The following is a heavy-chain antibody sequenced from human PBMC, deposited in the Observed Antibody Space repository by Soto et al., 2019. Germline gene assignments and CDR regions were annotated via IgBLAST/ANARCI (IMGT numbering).Heavy chain of an antibody. D-gene: IGHD4-17*01. CDR1: GGTFSSYA. CDR2: IIPIFGTA. V-gene: IGHV1-69*12. CDR3: ARDRDYGDSAAFTDFDI. Sequence: QVQLVQSGAEVKKPGSSVKVSCKASGGTFSSYAISWVRQAPGQGLEWMGGIIPIFGTANYAQKFQGRVTITADESTSTAYMELSSLRSEDTAVYYCARDRDYGDSAAFTDFDIWGQGTMVTGSS. J-gene: IGHJ3*02.